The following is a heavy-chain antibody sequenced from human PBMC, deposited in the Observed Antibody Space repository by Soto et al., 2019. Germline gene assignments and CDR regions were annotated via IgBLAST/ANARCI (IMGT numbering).Heavy chain of an antibody. CDR1: GGSFSGYY. CDR3: ARAPGGTVTTDFDY. J-gene: IGHJ4*02. D-gene: IGHD4-17*01. CDR2: INHSGST. V-gene: IGHV4-34*01. Sequence: PSETLSLTCAVYGGSFSGYYWSWIRQPPGKGLEWIGEINHSGSTNYNPSLKSRVTISVDTSKNQFSLKLSSVTAADTAVYYCARAPGGTVTTDFDYWGQGTLVTVSS.